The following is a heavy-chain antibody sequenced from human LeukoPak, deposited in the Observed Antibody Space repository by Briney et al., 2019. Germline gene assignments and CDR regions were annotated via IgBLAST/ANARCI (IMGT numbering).Heavy chain of an antibody. D-gene: IGHD3-3*01. J-gene: IGHJ4*02. CDR3: ARDFYDFWSGYYFFDY. CDR2: IYTSGST. Sequence: SETLSLTCTVSGGSISSHYWSWIRQPAGKGLEWIGRIYTSGSTNYNPSLKSRVTMSVDTSKNQFSLKLSSVTAADTAVYYCARDFYDFWSGYYFFDYWGQGTLVTVSS. V-gene: IGHV4-4*07. CDR1: GGSISSHY.